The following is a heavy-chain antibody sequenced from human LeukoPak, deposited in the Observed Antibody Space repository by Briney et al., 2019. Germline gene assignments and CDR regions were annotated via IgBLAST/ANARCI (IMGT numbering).Heavy chain of an antibody. Sequence: SETLSLTCTVSGGSISSSSYYWGWVRQPPGKGLEWIGSIYYSGSTYYNPSLKSRVTISVDTSKNQFSLKLSSVTAADTAVYYCARVAVALPDYWGQGTLVTVSS. CDR2: IYYSGST. V-gene: IGHV4-39*07. CDR3: ARVAVALPDY. CDR1: GGSISSSSYY. J-gene: IGHJ4*02. D-gene: IGHD6-19*01.